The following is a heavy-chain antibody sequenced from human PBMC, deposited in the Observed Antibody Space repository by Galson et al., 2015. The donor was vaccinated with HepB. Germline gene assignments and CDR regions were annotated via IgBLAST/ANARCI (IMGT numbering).Heavy chain of an antibody. CDR1: GFAFSRYS. CDR3: AKDFILIGFDT. Sequence: SLRLSCAASGFAFSRYSMHWVRQAPGKGLEWVALISHDGGNKYYADSFKGRVTISRDNVNNTVYLQMNSLRAEDTAVYYCAKDFILIGFDTWGQGSLVIVSS. J-gene: IGHJ3*02. CDR2: ISHDGGNK. V-gene: IGHV3-30-3*01.